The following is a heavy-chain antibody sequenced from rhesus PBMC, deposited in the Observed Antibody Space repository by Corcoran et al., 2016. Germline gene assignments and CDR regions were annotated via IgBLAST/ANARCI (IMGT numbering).Heavy chain of an antibody. Sequence: VQLQESGPGLVKPSETLSLTCTVSGASISSYWWNWIRPPPGKTLEWIGESNCNGGATNPNTPPTILGTVSRETAKKQCSLTLRSVPAADAAVYYCAIGGTVSIVGVDRGDVWGPGVLVTVSS. J-gene: IGHJ5-1*01. V-gene: IGHV4-80*01. D-gene: IGHD3-40*01. CDR1: GASISSYW. CDR3: AIGGTVSIVGVDRGDV. CDR2: SNCNGGAT.